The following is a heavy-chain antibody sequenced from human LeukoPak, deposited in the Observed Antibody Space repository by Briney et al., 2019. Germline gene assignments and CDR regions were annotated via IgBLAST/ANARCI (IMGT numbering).Heavy chain of an antibody. CDR3: VKEEVGSFDY. CDR1: GFTFSSYA. CDR2: ISSNGGST. Sequence: GGSLRLSCAASGFTFSSYAMSWVRQAPGKGLEWVSAISSNGGSTYYADSVKGRFTISRDNSKNTLYLQMSSLRAEDTAVYYCVKEEVGSFDYWGQGTLVTVSS. D-gene: IGHD1-26*01. J-gene: IGHJ4*02. V-gene: IGHV3-64D*06.